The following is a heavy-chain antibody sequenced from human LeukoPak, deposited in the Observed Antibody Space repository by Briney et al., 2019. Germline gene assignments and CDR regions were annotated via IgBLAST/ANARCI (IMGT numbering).Heavy chain of an antibody. CDR2: IYYSGST. CDR1: GFTFSNAW. V-gene: IGHV4-4*02. D-gene: IGHD3-10*01. Sequence: GSLRLSCAASGFTFSNAWMSWVRQAPGKGLEWIGNIYYSGSTYYNPSLKSRVTISVDTSKNHFSLKLNSVTAADTAVYYCAKPSNYYGSATDAFDFWGQGTMVTVSS. J-gene: IGHJ3*01. CDR3: AKPSNYYGSATDAFDF.